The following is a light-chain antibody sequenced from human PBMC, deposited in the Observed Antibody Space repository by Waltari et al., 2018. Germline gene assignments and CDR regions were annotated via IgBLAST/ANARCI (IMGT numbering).Light chain of an antibody. Sequence: SYELAQPPSVSVSPGQTASITCSGDKLGEKYVSWYQQKPGQSPVVVIYRDTERPSGIPERFSGSNSGNTATLTISGTQTMDEADYYCQAWDSSTAVFGGGTKLTVL. V-gene: IGLV3-1*01. CDR3: QAWDSSTAV. CDR2: RDT. CDR1: KLGEKY. J-gene: IGLJ2*01.